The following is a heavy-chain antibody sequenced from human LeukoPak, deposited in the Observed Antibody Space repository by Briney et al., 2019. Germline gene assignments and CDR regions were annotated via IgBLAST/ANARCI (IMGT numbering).Heavy chain of an antibody. J-gene: IGHJ4*02. CDR1: GFSFDGYA. D-gene: IGHD3-22*01. CDR3: AKIWGSSGSDY. Sequence: PGGSLRLSCAASGFSFDGYAMYWVRHAPGKGLEWVSGISWNSGSIGYADSVKGRFTISRDNAKNSLYLQMNSLRAEDTALYYCAKIWGSSGSDYWGQGTLVTVSS. CDR2: ISWNSGSI. V-gene: IGHV3-9*01.